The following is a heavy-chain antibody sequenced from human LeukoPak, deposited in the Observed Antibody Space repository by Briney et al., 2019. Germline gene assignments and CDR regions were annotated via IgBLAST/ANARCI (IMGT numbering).Heavy chain of an antibody. CDR3: AVGGLAGDY. CDR2: IYYSGST. Sequence: NPSETLSLTCTVSGGSISSSGYYWGWIRQPPGKGLEWIASIYYSGSTYYNPSLKSRVTISVDTSKNQFSLKLSSVTAADTAVYYCAVGGLAGDYWGQGTLVTVSS. CDR1: GGSISSSGYY. J-gene: IGHJ4*02. V-gene: IGHV4-39*07.